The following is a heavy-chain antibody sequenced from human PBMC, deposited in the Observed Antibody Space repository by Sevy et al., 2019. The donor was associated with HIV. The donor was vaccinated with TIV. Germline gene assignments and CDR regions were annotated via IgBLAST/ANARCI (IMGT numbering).Heavy chain of an antibody. CDR1: GGSSSGYY. J-gene: IGHJ4*02. V-gene: IGHV4-34*01. CDR3: ASVSLLRLYFDY. CDR2: INHSGST. Sequence: SETLSLTCAVYGGSSSGYYWSWIRQPPGKGLEWIGEINHSGSTNYNPSLKSRVTISVDTSKNQFSLKLSSVTAADTAVYYCASVSLLRLYFDYWGQGTLVTVSS.